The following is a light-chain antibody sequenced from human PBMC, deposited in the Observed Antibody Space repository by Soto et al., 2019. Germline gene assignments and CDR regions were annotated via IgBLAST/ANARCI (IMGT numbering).Light chain of an antibody. Sequence: KQTPATLSVTQGERATLSCRASQSVSSNLAWYQQKPGQAPRLLIYDASNRATGIPDRFSGSGSGTDFTLTISVLEPEDFAVYYCQQYGSPPRTFGQGTKVDIK. CDR2: DAS. J-gene: IGKJ1*01. CDR3: QQYGSPPRT. V-gene: IGKV3-20*01. CDR1: QSVSSN.